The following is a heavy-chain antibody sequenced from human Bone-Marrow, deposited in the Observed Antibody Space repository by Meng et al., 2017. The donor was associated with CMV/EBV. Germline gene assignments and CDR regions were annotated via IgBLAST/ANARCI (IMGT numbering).Heavy chain of an antibody. CDR3: ARGAIGYSYGLRFDY. CDR2: ISYDGSNK. V-gene: IGHV3-30-3*01. D-gene: IGHD5-18*01. CDR1: GFTFSSYG. Sequence: SGFTFSSYGMQWGRQAPGKGLEWVAVISYDGSNKYYADSVKGRFTISRDNSKNTLYLQMNSLRAEDTAVYYCARGAIGYSYGLRFDYWGQGTLVTVSS. J-gene: IGHJ4*02.